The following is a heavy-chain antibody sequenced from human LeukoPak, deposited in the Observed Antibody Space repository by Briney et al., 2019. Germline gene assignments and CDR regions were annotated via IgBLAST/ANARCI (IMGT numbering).Heavy chain of an antibody. V-gene: IGHV3-7*01. J-gene: IGHJ4*02. CDR3: LVTTRSRGFDY. D-gene: IGHD1/OR15-1a*01. CDR2: VRQDGSVQ. CDR1: GFTFSSYW. Sequence: EGSLRLSCAASGFTFSSYWMSWVRQAPGKGLEWVANVRQDGSVQNYVDSVKGRFTISRDNPKNSVYLQMSSLRAEDTAVYYCLVTTRSRGFDYWGQGTLVTVSS.